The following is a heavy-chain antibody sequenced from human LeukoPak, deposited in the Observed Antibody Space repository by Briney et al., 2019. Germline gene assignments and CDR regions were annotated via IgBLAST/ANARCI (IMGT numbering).Heavy chain of an antibody. CDR1: GFSFRSHG. Sequence: PGGSLRLSCAASGFSFRSHGMNWVRQAPGKGLEWVSYITSSGNSINYADSVKGRFTISRDNAKNSLYLQMNSLRVEDTAVHYCARDVATSGWATFYWGPGTLVTVSS. CDR2: ITSSGNSI. CDR3: ARDVATSGWATFY. V-gene: IGHV3-48*01. D-gene: IGHD6-19*01. J-gene: IGHJ4*02.